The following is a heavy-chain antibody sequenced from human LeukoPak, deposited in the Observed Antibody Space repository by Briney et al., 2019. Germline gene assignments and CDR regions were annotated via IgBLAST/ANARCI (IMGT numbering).Heavy chain of an antibody. D-gene: IGHD3-16*02. CDR1: EFTFSSYG. CDR2: IWYDGRNK. CDR3: ARVNRGDAFDI. J-gene: IGHJ3*02. Sequence: GGSLRLSCAASEFTFSSYGMHWVRQAPGKGLEWVAVIWYDGRNKFYADSQKGRFTISRDNSKNTLYLQMNSLRAEETAVYYCARVNRGDAFDIWGQGTLVTVSS. V-gene: IGHV3-33*01.